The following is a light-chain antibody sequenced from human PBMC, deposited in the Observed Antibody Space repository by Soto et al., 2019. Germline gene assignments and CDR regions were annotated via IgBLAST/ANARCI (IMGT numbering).Light chain of an antibody. J-gene: IGKJ5*01. CDR2: AAS. CDR1: QSISSY. V-gene: IGKV1-39*01. CDR3: QQNSNS. Sequence: DIQMTQSPSSLSGSVGDRFTVTCRASQSISSYLNWYQQKPGKAPKLLIYAASSLQSGVPSRFSGSGSGTDFTLTISSLEPEDFAVYYCQQNSNSFGQGTRLEIK.